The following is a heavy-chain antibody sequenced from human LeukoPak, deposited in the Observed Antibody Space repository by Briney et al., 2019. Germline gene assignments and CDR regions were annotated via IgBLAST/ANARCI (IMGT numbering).Heavy chain of an antibody. CDR2: ISSGGSTK. Sequence: PGGSLRLSCAASGFTFSSDEMNWVRQAPGKGLEWVSYISSGGSTKYYADSVKGRFTISRDNAKNSLYLQMNSLRAEDTAVYFCARANSDWGQGTPVTVSS. D-gene: IGHD4-11*01. CDR3: ARANSD. V-gene: IGHV3-48*03. CDR1: GFTFSSDE. J-gene: IGHJ4*02.